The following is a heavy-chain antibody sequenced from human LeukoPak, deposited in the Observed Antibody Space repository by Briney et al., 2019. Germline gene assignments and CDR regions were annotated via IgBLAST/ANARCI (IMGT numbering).Heavy chain of an antibody. J-gene: IGHJ4*02. D-gene: IGHD5-18*01. CDR1: GGSISSYY. V-gene: IGHV4-59*08. CDR2: IYYSGST. Sequence: SETLSLTCTVSGGSISSYYWSWIRQPPGKGLEWIGYIYYSGSTNYNPSLKSRVTISVDTSKNQFSLKLSSVTAADTAVYYCASRVDTAMVRFDYWGQGTLVTVSS. CDR3: ASRVDTAMVRFDY.